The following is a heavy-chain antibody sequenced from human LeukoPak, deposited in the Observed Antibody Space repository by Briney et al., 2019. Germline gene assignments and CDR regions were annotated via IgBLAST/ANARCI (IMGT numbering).Heavy chain of an antibody. CDR1: GFTFSSYE. CDR2: ISSSGSTI. J-gene: IGHJ4*02. V-gene: IGHV3-48*03. CDR3: ARGAAIAARPPGY. Sequence: PGGSLRLSCAASGFTFSSYEMNWVRQAPGKGLEWVSYISSSGSTIYYADSVKGRFTISRDNAKNSLYLQMNSLRAEDTAVYYCARGAAIAARPPGYWGQGILVTVSS. D-gene: IGHD6-6*01.